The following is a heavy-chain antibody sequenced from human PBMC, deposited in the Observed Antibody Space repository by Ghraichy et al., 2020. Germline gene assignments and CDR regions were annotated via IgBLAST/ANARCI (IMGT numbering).Heavy chain of an antibody. Sequence: ASVKVSCKASGYTFTRHYMHWVRQAPGQGLEWMGIINPSGGSTSYARQFQGRVTMTSDTSTSTVYMELSSLRSEDTAVYYCARDAGYCTNGVCYTVDYWGQGTLVTVSS. CDR3: ARDAGYCTNGVCYTVDY. D-gene: IGHD2-8*01. J-gene: IGHJ4*02. CDR1: GYTFTRHY. CDR2: INPSGGST. V-gene: IGHV1-46*01.